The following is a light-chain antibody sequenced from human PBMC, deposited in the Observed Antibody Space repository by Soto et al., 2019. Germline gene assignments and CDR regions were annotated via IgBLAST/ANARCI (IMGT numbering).Light chain of an antibody. CDR1: QSFNSIY. J-gene: IGKJ1*01. V-gene: IGKV3-20*01. CDR3: HQDDSRK. CDR2: GAS. Sequence: GLTQSPCTLFLTPGERATLSCRASQSFNSIYLAWYQQKPGQAPRLLIYGASRFSGSGSGTDFTLTICRLEPEDFAVYYCHQDDSRKFGEGAKVDIK.